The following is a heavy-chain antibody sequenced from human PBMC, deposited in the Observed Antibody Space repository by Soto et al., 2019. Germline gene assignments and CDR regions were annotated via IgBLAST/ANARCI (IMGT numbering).Heavy chain of an antibody. CDR3: ARDSYCGGDCYRRDYYYYGMDV. V-gene: IGHV4-31*03. CDR1: GGSISSGGYY. Sequence: SETLSLTCTVSGGSISSGGYYWSWIRQHPGKGLEWIGYIYYSGSTYYNPSLKSRVTISVDTSKNQFSLKLSSVTAADTAVYYCARDSYCGGDCYRRDYYYYGMDVWGQGTTVTVSS. CDR2: IYYSGST. J-gene: IGHJ6*02. D-gene: IGHD2-21*02.